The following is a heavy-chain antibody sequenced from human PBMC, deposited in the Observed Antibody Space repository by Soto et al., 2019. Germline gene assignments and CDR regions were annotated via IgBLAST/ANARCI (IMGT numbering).Heavy chain of an antibody. CDR3: ARGWYYYMDV. CDR1: GGSFSGYY. CDR2: INHSGST. V-gene: IGHV4-34*01. Sequence: SETLSLTCAVYGGSFSGYYWSWIRQPPGKGLEWIGEINHSGSTNYNPSLKSRVTISVDTSKNQFSLKLSSVTAADTAVYYCARGWYYYMDVWGKGTTVTV. J-gene: IGHJ6*03.